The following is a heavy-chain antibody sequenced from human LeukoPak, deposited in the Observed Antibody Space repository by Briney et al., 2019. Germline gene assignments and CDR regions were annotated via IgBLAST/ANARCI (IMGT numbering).Heavy chain of an antibody. V-gene: IGHV1-2*02. CDR3: ARVGQKQRDGYNHHY. D-gene: IGHD5-12*01. CDR2: INPNSSGT. CDR1: GYTFTGYY. Sequence: ASVKVSCKASGYTFTGYYMHWVRQTPGQGLEWMGWINPNSSGTIYAQKFQGRVTMTRDTSISTAYMELRRLRPDDTAVYYCARVGQKQRDGYNHHYWGQGTLVTVSS. J-gene: IGHJ4*02.